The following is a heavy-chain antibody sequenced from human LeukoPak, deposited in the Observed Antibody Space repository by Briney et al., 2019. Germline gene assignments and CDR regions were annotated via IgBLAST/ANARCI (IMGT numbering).Heavy chain of an antibody. V-gene: IGHV1-8*01. Sequence: ASVKVSFKASGYTFTSYDINWVRQARGQGLEWMGWMNPNSGNTGYAQKFQGRVTMTKNTSITTAYMELSSLRSEDTAVYYCARALSWTTDSYYYMDVWGKGTTVTVSS. CDR2: MNPNSGNT. CDR1: GYTFTSYD. J-gene: IGHJ6*03. D-gene: IGHD3/OR15-3a*01. CDR3: ARALSWTTDSYYYMDV.